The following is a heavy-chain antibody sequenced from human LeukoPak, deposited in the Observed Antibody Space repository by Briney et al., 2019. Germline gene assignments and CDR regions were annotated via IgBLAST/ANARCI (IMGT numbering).Heavy chain of an antibody. CDR1: GFTFSSYE. J-gene: IGHJ4*02. CDR2: ISSSGSTI. Sequence: GGSLRLSCAAPGFTFSSYEMNWVRQAPGKGLEWVSYISSSGSTIYYADSVKGRFTISRDNAKNSLYLQMNSLRAEDTAVYYCARAGYCTNGVCRGDFDYWSQGTLVTVSS. D-gene: IGHD2-8*01. V-gene: IGHV3-48*03. CDR3: ARAGYCTNGVCRGDFDY.